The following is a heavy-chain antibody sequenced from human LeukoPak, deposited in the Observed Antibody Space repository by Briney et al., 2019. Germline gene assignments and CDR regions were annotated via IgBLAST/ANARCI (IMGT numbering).Heavy chain of an antibody. V-gene: IGHV3-20*04. CDR1: GFTFDAYG. D-gene: IGHD3-3*01. CDR3: ARDVNDFWSGYYVY. Sequence: SGGSLRLSCAASGFTFDAYGMSWVRHAPGEGLGWASGINENRRIAAYADSGKGRFTISRDNAKTSLYLQMNKLRAEDTTLYYCARDVNDFWSGYYVYWGQGALVTVSS. CDR2: INENRRIA. J-gene: IGHJ4*02.